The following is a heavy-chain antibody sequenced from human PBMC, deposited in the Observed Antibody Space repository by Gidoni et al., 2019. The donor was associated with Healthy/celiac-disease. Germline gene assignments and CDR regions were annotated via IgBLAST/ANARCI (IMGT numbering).Heavy chain of an antibody. J-gene: IGHJ6*02. CDR2: INHSGST. CDR1: GWSFSAYY. D-gene: IGHD1-26*01. Sequence: QVQLQQWGAGLLKPSEPLSLTCAVYGWSFSAYYGIWIRQPPGKGLEWIGEINHSGSTNYNPSLKSRVTISVDTSKNQFSLKLSSVTAADTAVYYCARGRGGSYYGYYYGMDVWGQGTTVTVSS. CDR3: ARGRGGSYYGYYYGMDV. V-gene: IGHV4-34*01.